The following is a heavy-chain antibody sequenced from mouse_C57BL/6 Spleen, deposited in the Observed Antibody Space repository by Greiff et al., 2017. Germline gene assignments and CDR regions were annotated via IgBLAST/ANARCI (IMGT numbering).Heavy chain of an antibody. CDR3: ARTGPGDAMDY. J-gene: IGHJ4*01. Sequence: VQLQQSGPELVKPGASVKISCKASGYAFSSSWMNWVKQRPGKGLEWIGRIYPGDGDTNYNGKFKGKATLTADKSSSTAYMQLSSLTSEDSAVYFCARTGPGDAMDYGGQGTSVTVSS. CDR2: IYPGDGDT. V-gene: IGHV1-82*01. CDR1: GYAFSSSW.